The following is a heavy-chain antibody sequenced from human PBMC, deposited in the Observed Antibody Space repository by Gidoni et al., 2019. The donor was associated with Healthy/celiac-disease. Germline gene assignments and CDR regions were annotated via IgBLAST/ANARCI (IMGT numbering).Heavy chain of an antibody. J-gene: IGHJ4*02. CDR3: TTETVDIVPNEAPYYFDY. CDR2: IKSKTDGGTT. D-gene: IGHD5-12*01. CDR1: GFAFCTAW. Sequence: EVQLVVSVGGLVKPGGSLILSCAASGFAFCTAWISLVRQAPGKGLEWVGRIKSKTDGGTTDYAAPVKGRFTISRDDSKNTLYLQMNSLKTEDTAVYYCTTETVDIVPNEAPYYFDYWGQGTLVTVAS. V-gene: IGHV3-15*01.